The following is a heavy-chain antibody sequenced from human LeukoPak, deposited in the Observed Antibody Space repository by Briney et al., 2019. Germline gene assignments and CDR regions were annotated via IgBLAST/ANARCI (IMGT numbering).Heavy chain of an antibody. CDR2: IYYSGST. CDR1: GGSISSGDYY. V-gene: IGHV4-30-4*01. CDR3: AYGDYVDLFDP. J-gene: IGHJ5*02. Sequence: SETLSLTCTVSGGSISSGDYYWNWIRQPPGKGLEWMGYIYYSGSTAYNPSLKSRVTISVDTSKNQFSLKLSSVTAADTAVYYCAYGDYVDLFDPWGQGTLVTVSS. D-gene: IGHD4-17*01.